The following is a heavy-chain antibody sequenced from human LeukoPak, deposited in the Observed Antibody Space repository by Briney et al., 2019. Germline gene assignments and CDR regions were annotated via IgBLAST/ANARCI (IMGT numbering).Heavy chain of an antibody. J-gene: IGHJ6*03. CDR2: IRYDGSDK. V-gene: IGHV3-30*02. Sequence: QPGGSLRLSCAGSGFTFRTSGMNWVRQAPGKGLEWVTYIRYDGSDKFYADSVKGRFTISRDNSKNTLYLQMNSLRAEDTAVYYCAKSADDPSSTISYYYYYYMDVWGKGTTVTVSS. CDR3: AKSADDPSSTISYYYYYYMDV. D-gene: IGHD2-2*01. CDR1: GFTFRTSG.